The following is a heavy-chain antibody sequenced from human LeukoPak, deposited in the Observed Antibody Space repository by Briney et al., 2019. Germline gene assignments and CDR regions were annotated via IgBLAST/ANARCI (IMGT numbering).Heavy chain of an antibody. CDR2: ISYSGST. CDR3: ARNGDYPGDWFDP. V-gene: IGHV4-61*01. Sequence: SETLSLTCTVSGGSVSSGSYYWTWIRQPPGKGLEWIGYISYSGSTNYNPSLKSRVTISVDTSKNQFSLKLSSVTAADTAVYYCARNGDYPGDWFDPWGQGTLVTVSS. CDR1: GGSVSSGSYY. J-gene: IGHJ5*02. D-gene: IGHD3-10*01.